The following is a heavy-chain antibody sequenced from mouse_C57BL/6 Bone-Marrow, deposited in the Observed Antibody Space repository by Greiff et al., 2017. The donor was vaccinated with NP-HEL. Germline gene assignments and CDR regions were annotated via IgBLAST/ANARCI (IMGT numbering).Heavy chain of an antibody. D-gene: IGHD2-12*01. CDR2: IYPRSGNT. V-gene: IGHV1-81*01. CDR3: ACSSYEGFAY. CDR1: GYTFTSYG. J-gene: IGHJ3*01. Sequence: QVHVKQSGAELARPGASVKLSCKASGYTFTSYGISWVKQRTGQGLEWIGEIYPRSGNTYYNEKFKGKATLTADKSSSTAYMELRSLTSEDSAVYFCACSSYEGFAYWGQGTLGTVSA.